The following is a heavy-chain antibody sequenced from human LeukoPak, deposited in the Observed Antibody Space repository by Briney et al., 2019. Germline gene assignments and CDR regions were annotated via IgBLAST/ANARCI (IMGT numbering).Heavy chain of an antibody. Sequence: GGSLRLSCTASGFTFSNYCMHWVRQTPGKGLIWVSRICPGGTITNYADSVKGRFTISRDDAKNMMFLQMNSLRADDTAVYYCVRDFRSADYWGQGILVTVSS. CDR3: VRDFRSADY. V-gene: IGHV3-74*01. J-gene: IGHJ4*02. CDR2: ICPGGTIT. CDR1: GFTFSNYC.